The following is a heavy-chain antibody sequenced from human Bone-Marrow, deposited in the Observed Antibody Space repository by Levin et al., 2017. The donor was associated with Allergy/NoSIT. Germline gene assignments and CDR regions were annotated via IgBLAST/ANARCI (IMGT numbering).Heavy chain of an antibody. D-gene: IGHD6-13*01. CDR3: AKDRAAADDPNYDNFFGMDV. CDR1: GFSFGDYA. J-gene: IGHJ6*02. CDR2: ITWNSDNT. V-gene: IGHV3-9*01. Sequence: SLKISCAASGFSFGDYAMHWVRQAPGKGPEWVSGITWNSDNTGYADSVKGRFTISRDNAKNSLYLEMDSLRAEDTALYYCAKDRAAADDPNYDNFFGMDVWGQGVWVTVSS.